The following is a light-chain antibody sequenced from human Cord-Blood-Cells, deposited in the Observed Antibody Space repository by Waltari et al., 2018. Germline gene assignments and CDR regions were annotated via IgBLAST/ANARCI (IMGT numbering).Light chain of an antibody. Sequence: DIQMTQSPSNLSASVGDRVTITCRASQSISSWLAWYQQKQGKAPKLLIYKASSLESGVPSRFSGSGSGTEFTLTISSLQPDDFATYYCQQYNSYWTFGQGTKVEIK. J-gene: IGKJ1*01. CDR3: QQYNSYWT. V-gene: IGKV1-5*03. CDR1: QSISSW. CDR2: KAS.